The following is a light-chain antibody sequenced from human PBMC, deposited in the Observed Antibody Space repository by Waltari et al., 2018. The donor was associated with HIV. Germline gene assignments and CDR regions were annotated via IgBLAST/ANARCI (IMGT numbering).Light chain of an antibody. CDR1: NSNIGSST. CDR3: AAWDDSVRGRVV. J-gene: IGLJ2*01. Sequence: QSVLTQPPSASGTPGQRVTISCSGSNSNIGSSTVNWYQQFSGTAPKLLIYNNNQRPAGVPDRCSGSKSGTSASLAISGLQSEDEADYYCAAWDDSVRGRVVFGGGTKLTVL. CDR2: NNN. V-gene: IGLV1-44*01.